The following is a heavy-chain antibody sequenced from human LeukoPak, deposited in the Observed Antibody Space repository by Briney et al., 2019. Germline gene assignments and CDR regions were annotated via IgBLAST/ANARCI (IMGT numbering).Heavy chain of an antibody. CDR2: IGVAGDT. D-gene: IGHD1-1*01. CDR3: ARGPTHLYYGMDV. Sequence: GGSLRLSCAASGFTVSNSDIHWVRQSTGGGLEWVSTIGVAGDTYYSASVKGRFTISRDNARNSLFLQMFSLKAEDTAVYYCARGPTHLYYGMDVWGPGTTFTVSS. J-gene: IGHJ6*02. V-gene: IGHV3-13*01. CDR1: GFTVSNSD.